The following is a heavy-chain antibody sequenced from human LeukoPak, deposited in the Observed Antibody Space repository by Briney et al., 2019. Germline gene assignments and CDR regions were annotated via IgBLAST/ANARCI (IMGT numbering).Heavy chain of an antibody. CDR2: IRYDGSNK. D-gene: IGHD6-13*01. CDR1: GFTFSNYG. V-gene: IGHV3-30*02. Sequence: GGSLRLSCAASGFTFSNYGMHWVRQAPGKGLEWVAFIRYDGSNKYYAESVKGRFTISRDNSKNTLDLQMNSLRADDTALYYCARPYSSSWENFHYWGQGTLVTVSS. J-gene: IGHJ4*02. CDR3: ARPYSSSWENFHY.